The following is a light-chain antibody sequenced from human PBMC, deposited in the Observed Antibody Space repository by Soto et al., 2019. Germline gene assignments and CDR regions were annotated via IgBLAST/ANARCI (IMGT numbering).Light chain of an antibody. CDR3: QQYNSYPRT. CDR2: DAS. J-gene: IGKJ1*01. Sequence: DIQMTQSPSTLSASVGDRVTITCRASQSISSWLALYQQKPGKAPKLLIYDASSLESGAPSRFSGSGSGTGFTLTISSLQPDDFATYYCQQYNSYPRTFGQGTKVEIK. V-gene: IGKV1-5*01. CDR1: QSISSW.